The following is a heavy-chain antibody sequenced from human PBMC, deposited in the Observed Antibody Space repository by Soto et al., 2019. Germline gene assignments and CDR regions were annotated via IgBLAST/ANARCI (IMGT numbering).Heavy chain of an antibody. Sequence: EVQLLESGGGLVQPGGSLRLSCAASGFTFSSYAMSWVRQAPGKGLEWVSAISGSGGSTYYADSVKGRFTISRDNSKDTLYLQMNSLRAEDTAVYYCAKVKYYYDSTGYYYFFDYWGQGTLVTVSS. D-gene: IGHD3-22*01. CDR2: ISGSGGST. CDR1: GFTFSSYA. J-gene: IGHJ4*02. CDR3: AKVKYYYDSTGYYYFFDY. V-gene: IGHV3-23*01.